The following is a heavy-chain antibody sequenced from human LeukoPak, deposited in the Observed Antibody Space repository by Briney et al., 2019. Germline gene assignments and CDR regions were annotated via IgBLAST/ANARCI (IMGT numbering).Heavy chain of an antibody. J-gene: IGHJ4*02. Sequence: SETLSLTCTVSGGSISSSSYYWGWIRQPPGKGLEWIGSIYYSGSTYYNPSLKSRVTISVDTSKNQFSLKLSSVTAADTAVYYCARGARYRYAVYYFDYWGQGTLVTVSS. V-gene: IGHV4-39*01. CDR2: IYYSGST. CDR3: ARGARYRYAVYYFDY. CDR1: GGSISSSSYY. D-gene: IGHD5-18*01.